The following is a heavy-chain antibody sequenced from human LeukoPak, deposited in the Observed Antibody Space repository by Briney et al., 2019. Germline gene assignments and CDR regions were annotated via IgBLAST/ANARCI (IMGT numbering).Heavy chain of an antibody. Sequence: GGSLRLSCAASGFTFSDYSMNWVRQAPGKGLEWVSYISSSSSIVYFADSVKGRFTISRDNAKNSLYLRMNSLRAEDTAVYYCARDNPWYSSSHNPPDYWGRGTLVTVSS. V-gene: IGHV3-48*04. D-gene: IGHD6-13*01. CDR3: ARDNPWYSSSHNPPDY. J-gene: IGHJ4*02. CDR2: ISSSSSIV. CDR1: GFTFSDYS.